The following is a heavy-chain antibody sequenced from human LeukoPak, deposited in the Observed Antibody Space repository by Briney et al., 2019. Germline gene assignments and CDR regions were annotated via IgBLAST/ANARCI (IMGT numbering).Heavy chain of an antibody. CDR3: AKALWYRSGWYGFDY. J-gene: IGHJ4*02. CDR2: ISGGGGST. CDR1: GLIFSSYA. D-gene: IGHD6-19*01. V-gene: IGHV3-23*01. Sequence: GGSLRLSCAASGLIFSSYAMSWVRQAPGKGLEWVSAISGGGGSTYYADSVKGRFTISRDNSKNTLYLQMNSLRAEDTAVYYCAKALWYRSGWYGFDYWGQGTLVTVSS.